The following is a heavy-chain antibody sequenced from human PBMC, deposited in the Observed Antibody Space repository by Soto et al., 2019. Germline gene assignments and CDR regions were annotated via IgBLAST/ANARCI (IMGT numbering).Heavy chain of an antibody. Sequence: PSETLSLTCTVSGGSISIRDYYWIWVRQPPGKCLEWIGYIYYSGSTYYNPSLKSRVTISVDTSKNQFSLKLSSVTAADTAVYYCARDSFREGSMGDSGLDYWGQGTLVTVSS. CDR1: GGSISIRDYY. J-gene: IGHJ4*02. CDR3: ARDSFREGSMGDSGLDY. CDR2: IYYSGST. D-gene: IGHD3-16*01. V-gene: IGHV4-30-4*01.